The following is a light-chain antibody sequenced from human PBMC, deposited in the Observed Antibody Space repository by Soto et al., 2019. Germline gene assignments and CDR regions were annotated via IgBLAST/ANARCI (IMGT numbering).Light chain of an antibody. V-gene: IGLV2-8*01. CDR1: SSDVGAYNY. Sequence: QSVLTQPPSASGSLGQSVTISCTGTSSDVGAYNYVSWYQQHPGKAPKLMIYEVTRRPSGVPDRFSCSKSGNTASLNVSGLQAEDEADYYCCSYADNTDYVFGTGTKVTVL. CDR2: EVT. CDR3: CSYADNTDYV. J-gene: IGLJ1*01.